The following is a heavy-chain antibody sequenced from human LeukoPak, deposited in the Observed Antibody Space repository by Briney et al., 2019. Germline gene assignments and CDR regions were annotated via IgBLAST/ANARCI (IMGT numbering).Heavy chain of an antibody. V-gene: IGHV1-18*01. J-gene: IGHJ5*02. CDR2: ISAYNGNT. D-gene: IGHD3-22*01. CDR3: ARVRFVYYDSSGPLGGWFDP. Sequence: ASVKVSCKASGYTFTSYGISWVLQAPGQGLEWMGWISAYNGNTNYAQKLQGRVTMTTDTSTSTAYMELRSLRSDDTAVYYCARVRFVYYDSSGPLGGWFDPWGQGTLVTVSS. CDR1: GYTFTSYG.